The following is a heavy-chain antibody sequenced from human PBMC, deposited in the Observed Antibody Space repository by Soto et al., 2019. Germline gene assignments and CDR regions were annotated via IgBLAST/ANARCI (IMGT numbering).Heavy chain of an antibody. CDR1: GFTFSSYS. CDR3: ARGYSSSNGMDV. CDR2: ISSSSSYI. D-gene: IGHD6-13*01. V-gene: IGHV3-21*01. Sequence: EVQLVESGGGLVKPGGSPRLSCAASGFTFSSYSMNWVRQAPGKGLEWVSSISSSSSYIYYADSVKGRFTISRDNAKNSLYLQMNSLRAEDTAVYYCARGYSSSNGMDVWGQGTTVTVSS. J-gene: IGHJ6*02.